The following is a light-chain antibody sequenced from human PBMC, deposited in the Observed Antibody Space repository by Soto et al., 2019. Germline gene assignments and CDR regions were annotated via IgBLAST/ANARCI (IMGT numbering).Light chain of an antibody. V-gene: IGKV1-5*03. CDR1: QSINSW. Sequence: DIQMTQSPSILSASIGDRVTITCRASQSINSWLAWYQQKPGKAPKLLIYKASSLKSGVPSRFSGSGSGTEFTLTIDSLQPDDLATYYCQQYDGYPWTFGQGTKVDIK. CDR2: KAS. CDR3: QQYDGYPWT. J-gene: IGKJ1*01.